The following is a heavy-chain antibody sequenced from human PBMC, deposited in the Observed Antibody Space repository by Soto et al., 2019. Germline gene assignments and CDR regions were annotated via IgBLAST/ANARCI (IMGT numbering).Heavy chain of an antibody. CDR3: TTDLSGKTFAVRYYYGMDV. D-gene: IGHD3-10*01. CDR1: GFTFSNAW. CDR2: IKSKTDGGTT. J-gene: IGHJ6*02. Sequence: EVQLVESGGGLVKPGGSLRLSCAASGFTFSNAWMSWVRQAPGKGLEWVGRIKSKTDGGTTDYAAPVKGRFTISRDDSKNTLYLQMNSLKTEDTAVYYCTTDLSGKTFAVRYYYGMDVWGQGTTVTVSS. V-gene: IGHV3-15*01.